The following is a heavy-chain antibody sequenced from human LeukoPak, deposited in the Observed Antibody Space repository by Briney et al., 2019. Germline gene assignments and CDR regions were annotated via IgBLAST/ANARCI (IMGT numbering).Heavy chain of an antibody. CDR1: GITFNA. Sequence: PGGSLRLSCAASGITFNAIHWVRQAPGKGLEWVALTWYDGRNKYYADSVKGRFTISIDNSKNMVYLHMNSLRAEDTAVYYCAKLVYWGQGTLVTVSS. CDR2: TWYDGRNK. J-gene: IGHJ4*02. V-gene: IGHV3-30*02. CDR3: AKLVY.